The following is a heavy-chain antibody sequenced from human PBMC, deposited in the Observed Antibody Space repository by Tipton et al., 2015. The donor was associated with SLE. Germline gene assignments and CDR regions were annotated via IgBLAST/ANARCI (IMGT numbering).Heavy chain of an antibody. Sequence: TLSLTCAVSDYSISSGYYWSWIRQSPGKGLEWIGYIHYTGSTEYNPSLKSRVTISVDTSKNQFNLKLRSVTVVDTAMYYCAREHISSLRDAFEVWGQGTMVTVS. CDR3: AREHISSLRDAFEV. V-gene: IGHV4-59*01. J-gene: IGHJ3*01. CDR1: DYSISSGYY. D-gene: IGHD2-15*01. CDR2: IHYTGST.